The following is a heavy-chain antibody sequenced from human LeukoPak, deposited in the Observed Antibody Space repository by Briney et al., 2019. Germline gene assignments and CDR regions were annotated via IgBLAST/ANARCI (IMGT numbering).Heavy chain of an antibody. CDR3: GRYYVMDV. CDR1: GFTFSTYV. Sequence: GGSLRLSCAASGFTFSTYVMNWVRQAPGKGLEWVSTISDSGGSTYYADSVKGRFTISRDNSKSTLYLQMNSLRAEDTAVYYCGRYYVMDVWGQGTSVTVSS. CDR2: ISDSGGST. J-gene: IGHJ6*02. V-gene: IGHV3-23*01.